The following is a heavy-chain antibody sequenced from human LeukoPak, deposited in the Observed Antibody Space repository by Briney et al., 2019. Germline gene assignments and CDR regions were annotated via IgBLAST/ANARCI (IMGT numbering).Heavy chain of an antibody. Sequence: GGSLRLSCAAFGFTVSSNYMSWVRQAPGKGLEWVANIKQDGSEKYYVDSVKGRFTISRDNAKNSLYLQMNSLRAEDTAVYYCGRVSESLVNGGVSWSFDNWGQGTLVTVSS. CDR2: IKQDGSEK. CDR3: GRVSESLVNGGVSWSFDN. V-gene: IGHV3-7*03. CDR1: GFTVSSNY. J-gene: IGHJ4*02. D-gene: IGHD2-15*01.